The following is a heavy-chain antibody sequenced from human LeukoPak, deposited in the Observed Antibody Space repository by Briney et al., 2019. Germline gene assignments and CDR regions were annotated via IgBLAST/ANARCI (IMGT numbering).Heavy chain of an antibody. CDR3: ARDPRIAGTQDAFDI. V-gene: IGHV4-31*03. J-gene: IGHJ3*02. Sequence: TLSLTCTVSGGSISSGGYYWSWIRQHPGKGLEWIGYIYYSGSTYYNPSLKSRVTISVDTSKNQFSLKLSSVTAADTAVYYCARDPRIAGTQDAFDIWGQGTMVTVSS. CDR2: IYYSGST. CDR1: GGSISSGGYY. D-gene: IGHD6-13*01.